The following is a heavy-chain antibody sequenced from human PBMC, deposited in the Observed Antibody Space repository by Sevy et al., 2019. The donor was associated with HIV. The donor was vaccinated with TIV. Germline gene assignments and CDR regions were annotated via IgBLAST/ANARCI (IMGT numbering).Heavy chain of an antibody. J-gene: IGHJ5*02. V-gene: IGHV3-11*01. D-gene: IGHD3-3*01. CDR3: AGVPTYYDFWGGYYTGWFDP. Sequence: GGSLRLSCAASGFTFSHYYMSWIRQAPGKGLEWVSYISSSGNTIYYTDSVKGRFTISRDNAKNSLYLQMDSLRAEDTAVYYCAGVPTYYDFWGGYYTGWFDPWGQGTLVTVSS. CDR2: ISSSGNTI. CDR1: GFTFSHYY.